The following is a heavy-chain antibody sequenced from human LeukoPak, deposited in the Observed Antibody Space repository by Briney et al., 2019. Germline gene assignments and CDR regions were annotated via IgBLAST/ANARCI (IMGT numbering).Heavy chain of an antibody. CDR3: ASIPSRKQLVDY. J-gene: IGHJ4*02. V-gene: IGHV3-48*03. Sequence: GGSLRLSCAASGFTFSSYEMNWVRLAPGKGMGWVSYISSSCSTIYYAGSVKGRFNISRNNPKSSVYLQMNSLRAEDTAVYYCASIPSRKQLVDYWGQGTLVTVSS. CDR1: GFTFSSYE. D-gene: IGHD6-13*01. CDR2: ISSSCSTI.